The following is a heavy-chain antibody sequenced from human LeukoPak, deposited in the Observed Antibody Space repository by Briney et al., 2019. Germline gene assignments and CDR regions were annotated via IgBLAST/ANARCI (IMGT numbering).Heavy chain of an antibody. CDR1: GFTFSSYA. CDR3: AKDRTLLPSGFGVATGDAFDI. V-gene: IGHV3-23*01. CDR2: ISGSGGST. J-gene: IGHJ3*02. D-gene: IGHD3-3*01. Sequence: PGGSLRLSCAASGFTFSSYAMSWVRQAPGKELEWVSAISGSGGSTYYADSVKGRFTISRDNSKNTLYLQMNSLRAEDTAVYYCAKDRTLLPSGFGVATGDAFDIWGQGTMVTVSS.